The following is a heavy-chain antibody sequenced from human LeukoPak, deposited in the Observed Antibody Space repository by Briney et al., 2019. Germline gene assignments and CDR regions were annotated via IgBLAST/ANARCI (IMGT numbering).Heavy chain of an antibody. Sequence: GGSLGLSCAASGFTFDDYAMHWVRQAPGKGLEWVSGISWNSGSIGYADSVKGRFTISRDNAKNSLYLQMNSLRAEDTALYYCAKGGSGYYYPYFDYWGQGTLVTVSS. CDR2: ISWNSGSI. J-gene: IGHJ4*02. V-gene: IGHV3-9*01. D-gene: IGHD3-22*01. CDR1: GFTFDDYA. CDR3: AKGGSGYYYPYFDY.